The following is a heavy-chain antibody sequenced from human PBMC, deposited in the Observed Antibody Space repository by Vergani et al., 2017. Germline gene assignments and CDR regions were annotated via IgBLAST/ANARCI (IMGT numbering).Heavy chain of an antibody. CDR3: AKVAYYDFWSDRNWFDP. Sequence: EVPVFESGGGFVQPGGSLRLPLAASGFPLSNYSLSLVRQAPGKGLGWVSAISSGGGSTYYADSVKGRFTISRDNSKNTLYLQMNRLRAEDTAVYYCAKVAYYDFWSDRNWFDPWGRGTLVTVSS. J-gene: IGHJ5*02. D-gene: IGHD3-3*01. V-gene: IGHV3-23*01. CDR1: GFPLSNYS. CDR2: ISSGGGST.